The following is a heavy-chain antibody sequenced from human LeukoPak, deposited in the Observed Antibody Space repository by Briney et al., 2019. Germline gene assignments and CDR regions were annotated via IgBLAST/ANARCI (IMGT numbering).Heavy chain of an antibody. D-gene: IGHD1-1*01. V-gene: IGHV4-39*07. Sequence: SEALSLTCTVSGGSISSSSYYWGWIRQPPGKGLEWIGSIYYSGSTYYNPSLKSRVTISVDTSKNQFSLKLSSVTAADTAVYYCAREVEGGTTGTTSRDAFDIWGQGTMVTVSS. CDR2: IYYSGST. CDR1: GGSISSSSYY. CDR3: AREVEGGTTGTTSRDAFDI. J-gene: IGHJ3*02.